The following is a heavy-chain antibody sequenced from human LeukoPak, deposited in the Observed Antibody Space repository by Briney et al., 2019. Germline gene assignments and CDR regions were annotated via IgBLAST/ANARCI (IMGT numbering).Heavy chain of an antibody. CDR1: GFIFDDYT. CDR2: IKPDGSEK. D-gene: IGHD6-19*01. V-gene: IGHV3-7*01. J-gene: IGHJ4*02. CDR3: ARDASALY. Sequence: GGSLRLSCAASGFIFDDYTMHWVRQAPGKGLEWVASIKPDGSEKYYLDSVKGRFTISRDNARDSLYLQMNSLRDDDTSVYFCARDASALYWGRGTLVTVSS.